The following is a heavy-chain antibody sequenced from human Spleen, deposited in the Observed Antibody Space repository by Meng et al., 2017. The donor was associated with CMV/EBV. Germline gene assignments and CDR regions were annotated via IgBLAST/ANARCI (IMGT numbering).Heavy chain of an antibody. D-gene: IGHD2-2*01. CDR3: ARSHASSTHFDF. V-gene: IGHV1-46*01. CDR1: GYTFTSYY. J-gene: IGHJ4*02. Sequence: ASVKVSCKASGYTFTSYYMHWVRQAPGQGLEWMAIINPSGGSTSYAQKFQGRVTMTKDTSTSTVYMELSSLRSEDTAVYYCARSHASSTHFDFWGQGTLVTVSS. CDR2: INPSGGST.